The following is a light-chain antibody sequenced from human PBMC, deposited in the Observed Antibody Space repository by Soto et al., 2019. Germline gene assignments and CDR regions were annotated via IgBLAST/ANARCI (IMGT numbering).Light chain of an antibody. CDR2: ATS. V-gene: IGKV1-39*01. CDR1: QSIRNY. CDR3: QQGNNTLFT. Sequence: DIQMTQSPSSLSASVGDRVTITCRASQSIRNYLSWYQQKPGKAPKLLIYATSTLQSEVPSRFSGSGSGTYFTLTITNLHPEDFATYYCQQGNNTLFTFGDGTKVDIK. J-gene: IGKJ4*01.